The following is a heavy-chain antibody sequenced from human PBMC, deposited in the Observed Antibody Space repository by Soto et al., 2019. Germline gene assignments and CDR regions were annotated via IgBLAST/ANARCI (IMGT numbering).Heavy chain of an antibody. V-gene: IGHV3-21*01. J-gene: IGHJ4*02. Sequence: PGGSLRLSCAASGFTFSSYSMNWVRQAPGKGLEWVSSISSSSSYIYYTDSVKGRFTISRDNAKNSLYLQMNSLRAEDTAVYYCARGAYYYDSSGLSYWGQGTLVTVSS. CDR3: ARGAYYYDSSGLSY. CDR2: ISSSSSYI. CDR1: GFTFSSYS. D-gene: IGHD3-22*01.